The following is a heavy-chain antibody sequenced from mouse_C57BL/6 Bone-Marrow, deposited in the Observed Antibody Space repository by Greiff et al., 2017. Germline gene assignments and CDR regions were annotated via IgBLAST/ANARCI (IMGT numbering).Heavy chain of an antibody. CDR3: AREGTTVVARWYFDV. CDR2: IDPSDSYT. Sequence: QVQLQQPGAELVMPGASVKLSCKASGYTFTSYWMHWVKQRPGQGLEWIGEIDPSDSYTNYNQKFKCKSTLTVDKSSSTAYMQLSSLTSEDSAVYYCAREGTTVVARWYFDVWGTGTTVTVSS. J-gene: IGHJ1*03. CDR1: GYTFTSYW. V-gene: IGHV1-69*01. D-gene: IGHD1-1*01.